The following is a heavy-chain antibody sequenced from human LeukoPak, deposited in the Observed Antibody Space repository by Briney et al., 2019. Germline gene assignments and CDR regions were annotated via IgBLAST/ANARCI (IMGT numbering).Heavy chain of an antibody. V-gene: IGHV1-2*02. Sequence: ASVKFSCKASGYIFSDYYMHWVRQAPGHGLEWLGWINPKSGAADYAQQFRGRVTMTRDTSINTDYMEMKRVTSDDTAVYYCARGAEAETSPLDFWGQGTLVIVS. CDR2: INPKSGAA. CDR3: ARGAEAETSPLDF. J-gene: IGHJ4*02. CDR1: GYIFSDYY. D-gene: IGHD6-13*01.